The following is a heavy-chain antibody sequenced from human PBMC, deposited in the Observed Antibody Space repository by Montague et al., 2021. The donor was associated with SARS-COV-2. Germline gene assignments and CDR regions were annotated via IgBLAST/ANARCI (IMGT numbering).Heavy chain of an antibody. J-gene: IGHJ4*02. CDR3: ARPQQQLAFDY. CDR2: FFYSGST. Sequence: SETLSLTCTVSGGPLSSSSYYWGWIRQPPGKGLEWVGSFFYSGSTYYNPSLKSRVTISVDTSKNQFSLKLSSVTAADTAGYYCARPQQQLAFDYWGQGTLVTVSS. CDR1: GGPLSSSSYY. D-gene: IGHD6-13*01. V-gene: IGHV4-39*01.